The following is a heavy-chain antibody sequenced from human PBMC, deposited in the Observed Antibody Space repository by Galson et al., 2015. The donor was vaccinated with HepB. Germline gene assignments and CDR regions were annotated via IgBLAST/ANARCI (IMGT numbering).Heavy chain of an antibody. Sequence: ETLSLTCTVSGGSIFSGGSISSTSYYWGWVRQPPGTGLEWIGNIFYNGNTYYNPSLKRRVTISLDTSKNQFSLKLSSVTAADTAVYYCVREGALGELFDYWGQGALVTVSS. D-gene: IGHD3-10*01. J-gene: IGHJ4*02. V-gene: IGHV4-39*07. CDR2: IFYNGNT. CDR3: VREGALGELFDY. CDR1: GGSISSTSYY.